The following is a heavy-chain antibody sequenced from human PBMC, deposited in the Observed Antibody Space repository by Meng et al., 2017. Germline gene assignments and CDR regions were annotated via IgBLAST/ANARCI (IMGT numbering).Heavy chain of an antibody. Sequence: QGPLVESGFELKKPGASVKFSCKASGYTFTIYAMNWVRPAPGQGLEWMGWINTNTGNPTYAQGFTGRFVFSLDTSVSTAYLQISSLKAEDTAVYYCAREGRVDFDYWGQGTLVTVAS. CDR1: GYTFTIYA. V-gene: IGHV7-4-1*02. CDR3: AREGRVDFDY. CDR2: INTNTGNP. J-gene: IGHJ4*02. D-gene: IGHD1-26*01.